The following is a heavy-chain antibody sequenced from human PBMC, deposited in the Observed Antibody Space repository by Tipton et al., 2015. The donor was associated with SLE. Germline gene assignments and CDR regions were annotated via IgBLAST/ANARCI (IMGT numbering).Heavy chain of an antibody. D-gene: IGHD3-3*01. CDR1: GFTVSSNY. CDR2: ITGSGDRT. J-gene: IGHJ4*02. CDR3: ARSPVDYWNGYSA. Sequence: SLRLSCAASGFTVSSNYMSWVRQAPGKGLEWISAITGSGDRTYYKDSVKGRFTISRDNSKDSLYLQMNALRAEDTAVYYCARSPVDYWNGYSAWGQGTLVAVSS. V-gene: IGHV3-53*01.